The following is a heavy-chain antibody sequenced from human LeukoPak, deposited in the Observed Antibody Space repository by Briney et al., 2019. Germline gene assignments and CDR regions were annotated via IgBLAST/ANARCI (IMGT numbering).Heavy chain of an antibody. J-gene: IGHJ4*02. Sequence: GGSLRLSCAASGFIFSSYNMNWVRQAPGKGLEWVSYISSSGSTISYADSVKGRFTISRDNAKNSLHLQVSSLRAEDTAMYYCARDDYGDGFDYWGQGTLVTVSS. D-gene: IGHD4-17*01. V-gene: IGHV3-48*01. CDR3: ARDDYGDGFDY. CDR2: ISSSGSTI. CDR1: GFIFSSYN.